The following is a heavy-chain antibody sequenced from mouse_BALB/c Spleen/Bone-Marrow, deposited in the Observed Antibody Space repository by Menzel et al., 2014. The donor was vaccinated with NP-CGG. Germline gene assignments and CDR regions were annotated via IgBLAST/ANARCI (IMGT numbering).Heavy chain of an antibody. CDR2: INPSNGRT. Sequence: QVQLQQSGAELVKPGASVKLSCKASGYTFTSYWMHWVKQRPGRGLEWIGEINPSNGRTNYNEKFKSKATLTVDKSSSTAYMQLSSLTSEDSAVYYCARDWDEAYYFDYWGQGTPLTVSS. J-gene: IGHJ2*01. V-gene: IGHV1S81*02. CDR3: ARDWDEAYYFDY. CDR1: GYTFTSYW. D-gene: IGHD4-1*01.